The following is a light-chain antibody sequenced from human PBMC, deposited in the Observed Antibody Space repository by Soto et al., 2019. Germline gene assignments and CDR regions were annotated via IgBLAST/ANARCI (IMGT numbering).Light chain of an antibody. CDR1: QGVSNY. V-gene: IGKV1-27*01. J-gene: IGKJ1*01. Sequence: DIQMTQSPSSLSASVGDRVTITCRASQGVSNYLAWYQQKPGQVPKLLIYAASTLQSGVPSRFSGSGSGTDFTLTISSLQHEDVATYDCQKYKSAPQTFGQGTKVEIK. CDR3: QKYKSAPQT. CDR2: AAS.